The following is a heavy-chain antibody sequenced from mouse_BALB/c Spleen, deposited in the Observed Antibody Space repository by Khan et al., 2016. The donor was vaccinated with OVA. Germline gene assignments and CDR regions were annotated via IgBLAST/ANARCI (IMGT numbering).Heavy chain of an antibody. D-gene: IGHD4-1*01. CDR2: IYPGNGDT. Sequence: QVQLKQSGPELVRPGSSVKISCKASGYSFSSSWMNWVKQRPGQGLEWIGQIYPGNGDTNYNGKFKGKATLTVDTSSSTAYMQLSSLTSEDSAVYFCARWEGAGFTYWGHGTLVTVSA. CDR3: ARWEGAGFTY. CDR1: GYSFSSSW. J-gene: IGHJ3*01. V-gene: IGHV1-82*01.